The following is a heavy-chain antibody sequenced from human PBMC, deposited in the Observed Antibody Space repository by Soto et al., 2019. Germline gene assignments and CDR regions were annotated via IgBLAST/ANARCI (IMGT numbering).Heavy chain of an antibody. CDR1: GYTLTELS. J-gene: IGHJ4*02. CDR2: FDPEDGET. Sequence: ASVKVSCKVSGYTLTELSMHWVRQAPGKGLEWMGGFDPEDGETIYAQKFQGRVTMTEDTSTDTAYMELSSLRSGDTAVYYCATRGIVVVSYPHRYFDYWGQGTLVTVSS. D-gene: IGHD3-22*01. CDR3: ATRGIVVVSYPHRYFDY. V-gene: IGHV1-24*01.